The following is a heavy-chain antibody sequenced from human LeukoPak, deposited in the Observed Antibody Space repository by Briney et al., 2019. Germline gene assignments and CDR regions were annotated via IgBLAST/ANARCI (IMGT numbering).Heavy chain of an antibody. J-gene: IGHJ5*02. CDR3: AKDPTYYYDSSGHP. Sequence: GGSLRLSCAASGFTFSSYAVSWVRQAPGKGLEWVSAISGSGGSTYYADSVKGRFTISRDNSKNTLYLQMNSLRAEDTAVYYCAKDPTYYYDSSGHPWGQGTLVTVSS. CDR1: GFTFSSYA. V-gene: IGHV3-23*01. CDR2: ISGSGGST. D-gene: IGHD3-22*01.